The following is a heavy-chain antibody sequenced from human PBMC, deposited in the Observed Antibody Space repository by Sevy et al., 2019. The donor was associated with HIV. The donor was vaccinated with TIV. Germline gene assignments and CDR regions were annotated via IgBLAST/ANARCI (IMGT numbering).Heavy chain of an antibody. CDR2: ISSSFSI. Sequence: GGSVRLSCAASGFTFNVYEMNWVRQAPGKGLEWVSYISSSFSIYYADSVKGRFTISRDNAKNSLYLQMNSLRAEDTAVYYCTNYVHYWGQGTLVTVSS. V-gene: IGHV3-48*03. J-gene: IGHJ4*02. CDR1: GFTFNVYE. CDR3: TNYVHY.